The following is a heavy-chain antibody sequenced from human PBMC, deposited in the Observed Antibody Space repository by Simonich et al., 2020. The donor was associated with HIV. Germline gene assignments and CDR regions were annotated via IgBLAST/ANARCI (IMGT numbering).Heavy chain of an antibody. Sequence: EVQLVESGGGLVQPGRSLSLSCAASGFPFDDDAMHWVRQAPGKGREGVTGISWNSGSIGYADSVKGRFTISRDNAKNSLYLQMNSLRAEDMALYYCAKDYSSGFDAFDIWGQGTMVTVSS. CDR1: GFPFDDDA. J-gene: IGHJ3*02. D-gene: IGHD6-19*01. V-gene: IGHV3-9*03. CDR2: ISWNSGSI. CDR3: AKDYSSGFDAFDI.